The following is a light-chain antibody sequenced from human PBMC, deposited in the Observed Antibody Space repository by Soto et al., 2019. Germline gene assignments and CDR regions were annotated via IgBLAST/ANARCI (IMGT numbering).Light chain of an antibody. CDR3: QPYNHWPPYT. CDR1: QSVSTN. Sequence: EIVMTQSPATLSVSPGERATLSCRASQSVSTNLAWYQQKPGQAPRLLIYGAFTRAPGIPARFSGSGSGTDFPLTISSLQPEDFAVSYCQPYNHWPPYTFGQGTRLEI. CDR2: GAF. V-gene: IGKV3-15*01. J-gene: IGKJ2*01.